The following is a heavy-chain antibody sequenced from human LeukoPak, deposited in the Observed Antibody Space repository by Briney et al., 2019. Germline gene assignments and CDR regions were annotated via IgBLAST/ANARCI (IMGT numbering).Heavy chain of an antibody. D-gene: IGHD3-16*01. V-gene: IGHV3-30*03. CDR3: ARDRGSVMVMAY. CDR1: GFTFTNYA. CDR2: ISYDGSDK. J-gene: IGHJ4*02. Sequence: GRSLRLSCAASGFTFTNYAMHWVRQAPGKGLEWVTVISYDGSDKYYADSVKDRFTVSRDNSKNTLYLQMSTLRAEDTAVYYCARDRGSVMVMAYWGQGTLVTVSS.